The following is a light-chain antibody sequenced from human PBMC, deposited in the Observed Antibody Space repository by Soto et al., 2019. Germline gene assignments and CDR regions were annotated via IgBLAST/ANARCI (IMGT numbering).Light chain of an antibody. CDR3: QQYGSSPLFT. J-gene: IGKJ3*01. Sequence: EIVLTQSPGTLSLSPGERATLSCRASQTVTNNYLAWYQQKPGLAPRLLIFGASSRATGIPDRFGGSGSGRDFTLPISSLEPEDFAVYYCQQYGSSPLFTFGPGTKVDFK. V-gene: IGKV3-20*01. CDR1: QTVTNNY. CDR2: GAS.